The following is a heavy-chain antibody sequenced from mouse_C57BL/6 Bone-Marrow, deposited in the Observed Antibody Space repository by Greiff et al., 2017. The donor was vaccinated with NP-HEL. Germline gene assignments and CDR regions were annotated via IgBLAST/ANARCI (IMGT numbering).Heavy chain of an antibody. J-gene: IGHJ3*01. CDR2: IYPGSGST. D-gene: IGHD2-3*01. V-gene: IGHV1-55*01. CDR1: GYTFTSYW. Sequence: QVQLQQPGAELVKPGASVKMSCKASGYTFTSYWITWVKQRPGQGLAWIGDIYPGSGSTNYNEKFKSKATLTVDTSSSTAYMQLSSLTSEDSAVYYCEREDGYPENPWFAYWGQGTLVTVSA. CDR3: EREDGYPENPWFAY.